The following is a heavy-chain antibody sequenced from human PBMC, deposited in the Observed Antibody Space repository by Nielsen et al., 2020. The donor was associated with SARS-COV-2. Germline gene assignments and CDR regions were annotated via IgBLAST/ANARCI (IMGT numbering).Heavy chain of an antibody. D-gene: IGHD2-21*02. CDR1: GGTFSSYT. Sequence: SVKVSCKASGGTFSSYTINWVRQAPGQGLEWMGRIIPILGLANYAHKFQGSVTITADKSTATAYMELSSLRSEDTALYYCATSVVVTAHDAFDIWGQGTMVTVSS. J-gene: IGHJ3*02. V-gene: IGHV1-69*02. CDR3: ATSVVVTAHDAFDI. CDR2: IIPILGLA.